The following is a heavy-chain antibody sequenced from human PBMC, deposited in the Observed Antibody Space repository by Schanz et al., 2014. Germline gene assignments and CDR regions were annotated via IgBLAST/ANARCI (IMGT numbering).Heavy chain of an antibody. J-gene: IGHJ3*02. Sequence: QVQLVQSGAEVKKPGASVKVSCKASGYTFVSYSMHWVRQAPGQGLEWMGIINPSGGGTSYALRFQDRVTVTRDTSTTTVYMELSSLISEDTAVYYCAFDRDDAYDIWGQGTTVTVSS. CDR3: AFDRDDAYDI. CDR2: INPSGGGT. V-gene: IGHV1-46*01. CDR1: GYTFVSYS. D-gene: IGHD3-9*01.